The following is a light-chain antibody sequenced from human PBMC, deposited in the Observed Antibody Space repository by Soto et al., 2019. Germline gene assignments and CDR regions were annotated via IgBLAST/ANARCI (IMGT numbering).Light chain of an antibody. CDR3: QQYYSFPRT. J-gene: IGKJ4*01. Sequence: AIRMTQSPSSFSASTGDRVTINCRASQDISRSLAWYQQKPGIAPKLPIYGASNLQGGVPSRFSGSGSGTDFTLTINRLQSEDFATYYCQQYYSFPRTFGGGTNVEIK. V-gene: IGKV1-8*01. CDR2: GAS. CDR1: QDISRS.